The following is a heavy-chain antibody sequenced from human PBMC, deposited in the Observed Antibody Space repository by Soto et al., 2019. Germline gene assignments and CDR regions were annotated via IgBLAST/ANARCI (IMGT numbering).Heavy chain of an antibody. Sequence: GGSLRLSCAASGFTFSSYSMNWVRQAPGKGLEWVSSISSSSSYIYYADSVKGRFTISRDNAKNSLYLQMNILRAEDTAVYYCATLGYCSSTSCPQDYYYMDVWGKGTTVTVSS. CDR2: ISSSSSYI. V-gene: IGHV3-21*01. D-gene: IGHD2-2*01. CDR1: GFTFSSYS. CDR3: ATLGYCSSTSCPQDYYYMDV. J-gene: IGHJ6*03.